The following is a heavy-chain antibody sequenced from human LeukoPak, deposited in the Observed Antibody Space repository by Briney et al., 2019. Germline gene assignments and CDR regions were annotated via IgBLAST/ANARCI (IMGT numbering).Heavy chain of an antibody. CDR3: TTDFVVVAATFDY. CDR1: GFTFSNAW. D-gene: IGHD2-15*01. J-gene: IGHJ4*02. V-gene: IGHV3-15*01. CDR2: IKSKTDGGTT. Sequence: GGSLRLSCAASGFTFSNAWMSWVRQAPGKGLEWVGRIKSKTDGGTTDYAAPVKGGFTISRDDSKNTLYLQMNSLKTEDTAVYYCTTDFVVVAATFDYWGQGTLVTVSS.